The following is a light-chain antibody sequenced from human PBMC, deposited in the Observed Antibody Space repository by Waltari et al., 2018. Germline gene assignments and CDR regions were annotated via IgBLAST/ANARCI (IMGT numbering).Light chain of an antibody. Sequence: DIQVTQSPSSLSAPVGDRVSITCRASQSIGNYLNWYQHKPGKAPKLLIYSASSLQSGVPSRFSCSGSGTDFTLTITSLQPEDFATYYCQETYSSPPSTFGPGTKVESK. CDR3: QETYSSPPST. J-gene: IGKJ1*01. CDR1: QSIGNY. CDR2: SAS. V-gene: IGKV1-39*01.